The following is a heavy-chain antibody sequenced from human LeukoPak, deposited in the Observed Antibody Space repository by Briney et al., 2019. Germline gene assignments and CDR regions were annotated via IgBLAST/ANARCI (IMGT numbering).Heavy chain of an antibody. CDR2: ISAYNGNT. J-gene: IGHJ4*02. Sequence: ASVKVSCKDSGYTFNSYGISWVRQAPGQGLEWMGWISAYNGNTNSAQKPQGRVTMTTDTSTSKDHMVLRSLRSADTAVYYCAREGYYDSSGLHFDYWGQGTLVTVSS. CDR1: GYTFNSYG. V-gene: IGHV1-18*01. CDR3: AREGYYDSSGLHFDY. D-gene: IGHD3-22*01.